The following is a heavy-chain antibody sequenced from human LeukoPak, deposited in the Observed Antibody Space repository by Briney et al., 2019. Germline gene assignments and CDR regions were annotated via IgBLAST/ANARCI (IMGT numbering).Heavy chain of an antibody. Sequence: PGESPKISCKGSGYSFTSYWIGWVRQMPGKGLEWMGIIYPGDSDTRYSPSFQGQVTISADKSISTAYLQWSSLKASDTAMYYCARIEVGATGYYYYYYMDVWGKGTTVTVSS. V-gene: IGHV5-51*01. J-gene: IGHJ6*03. CDR3: ARIEVGATGYYYYYYMDV. CDR1: GYSFTSYW. CDR2: IYPGDSDT. D-gene: IGHD1-26*01.